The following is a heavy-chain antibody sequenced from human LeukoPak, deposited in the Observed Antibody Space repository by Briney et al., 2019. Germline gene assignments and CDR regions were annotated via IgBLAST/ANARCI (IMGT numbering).Heavy chain of an antibody. CDR1: GYTFTSYG. V-gene: IGHV1-18*01. Sequence: ASVKVSCKASGYTFTSYGISWVRQAPGQGLEWMGWISAYNGNTNYAQKLQGRVTMTTDTSTSTAYMELRSLRSDDTAVYYCARDRRITIFGANWFDPWGQGTLVTVSS. CDR3: ARDRRITIFGANWFDP. J-gene: IGHJ5*02. CDR2: ISAYNGNT. D-gene: IGHD3-3*01.